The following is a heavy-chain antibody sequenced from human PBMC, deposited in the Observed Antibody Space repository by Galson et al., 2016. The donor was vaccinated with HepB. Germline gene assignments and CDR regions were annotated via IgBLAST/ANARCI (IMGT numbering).Heavy chain of an antibody. CDR1: GGSITTGVFY. CDR2: IYYGGNT. Sequence: SETLSLTCTVSGGSITTGVFYWAWIRQPPGKGLEWIGNIYYGGNTYYNPSLKSRVTVSVDTSKNQFSLRLASVTAADTALYYCARKGYDGTYGWVDPWGQGTLVTVSS. V-gene: IGHV4-39*01. J-gene: IGHJ5*02. D-gene: IGHD1-26*01. CDR3: ARKGYDGTYGWVDP.